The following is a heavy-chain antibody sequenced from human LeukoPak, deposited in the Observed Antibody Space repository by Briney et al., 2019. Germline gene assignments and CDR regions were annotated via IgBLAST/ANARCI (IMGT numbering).Heavy chain of an antibody. J-gene: IGHJ4*02. V-gene: IGHV1-18*01. Sequence: ASVKVSCKASGYTFTSYGISWVRQAPGQGLEWMGWISAYNGNTNYAQKLQGRVTMTTDTSTSTAYMELRSLRSDDTAVYSCAREIFPTVTKDYWGQGTLVTVSS. CDR1: GYTFTSYG. CDR3: AREIFPTVTKDY. CDR2: ISAYNGNT. D-gene: IGHD4-17*01.